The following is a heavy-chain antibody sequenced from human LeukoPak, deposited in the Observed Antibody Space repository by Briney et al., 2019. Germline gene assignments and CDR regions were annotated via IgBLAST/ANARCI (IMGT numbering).Heavy chain of an antibody. J-gene: IGHJ4*02. CDR2: IRSYGSYI. Sequence: GGSLRLSCAASGFIFSTYEMNWVRQAPGKGLEWVASIRSYGSYIHYADSVKGRFTISRENSKNRLYLQMNSLRAEDTAVYYCARAEGYGGELDSWGQGTLVTVSS. D-gene: IGHD4-23*01. CDR1: GFIFSTYE. CDR3: ARAEGYGGELDS. V-gene: IGHV3-21*01.